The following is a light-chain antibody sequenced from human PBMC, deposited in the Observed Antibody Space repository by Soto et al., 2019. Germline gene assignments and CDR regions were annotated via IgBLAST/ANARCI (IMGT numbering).Light chain of an antibody. J-gene: IGLJ1*01. CDR1: SSNIGSNY. CDR2: KNN. CDR3: ASWDDNLNGFV. Sequence: QSVLTQPPSASGAPGQRVTISCSGSSSNIGSNYVYWYQQLPGTAPKVVIYKNNQRPSGVPDRFSGSKSGTSASLAISGLQAEDEADYSCASWDDNLNGFVFGSGTKAPS. V-gene: IGLV1-44*01.